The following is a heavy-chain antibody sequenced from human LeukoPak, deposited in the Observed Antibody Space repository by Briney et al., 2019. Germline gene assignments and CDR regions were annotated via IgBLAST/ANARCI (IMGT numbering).Heavy chain of an antibody. D-gene: IGHD6-19*01. Sequence: ASVKVSCKASGYTFTNYYMHWVRQAPGQGLEWMGVINRSGDSANYAQKFQGRVTMTRDTSTSTVSMELSSLRSEDTAVYYCARDSSGSHGYFDYWGQGTLVTVSS. CDR1: GYTFTNYY. CDR2: INRSGDSA. CDR3: ARDSSGSHGYFDY. J-gene: IGHJ4*02. V-gene: IGHV1-46*01.